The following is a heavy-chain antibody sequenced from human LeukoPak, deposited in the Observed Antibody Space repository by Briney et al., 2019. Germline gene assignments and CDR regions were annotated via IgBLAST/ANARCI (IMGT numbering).Heavy chain of an antibody. Sequence: GGFLRLSCAASGFTFSSYAMNWVRQAPGKGLEWVSGISGSALTTYYADSVKGRFTIARDNSKNTVYLQINSLRADDTGIYYCTKEIRTAASWGQGTLVTVSS. V-gene: IGHV3-23*01. D-gene: IGHD4-17*01. CDR2: ISGSALTT. CDR3: TKEIRTAAS. CDR1: GFTFSSYA. J-gene: IGHJ5*02.